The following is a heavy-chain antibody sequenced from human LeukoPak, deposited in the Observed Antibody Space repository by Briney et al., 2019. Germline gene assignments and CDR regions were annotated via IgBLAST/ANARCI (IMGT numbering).Heavy chain of an antibody. CDR3: ATGPSVAY. J-gene: IGHJ4*02. D-gene: IGHD5-12*01. Sequence: GRFTISRDNAENSLYLQMNSLRAEDTAVYYCATGPSVAYWGQGTLVTVSS. V-gene: IGHV3-11*06.